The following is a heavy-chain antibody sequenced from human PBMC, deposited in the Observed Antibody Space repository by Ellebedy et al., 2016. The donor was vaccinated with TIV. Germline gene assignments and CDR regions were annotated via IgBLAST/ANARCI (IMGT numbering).Heavy chain of an antibody. CDR1: GYRFDSYA. CDR2: MNPNSGST. V-gene: IGHV1-8*01. J-gene: IGHJ4*02. Sequence: AASVKVSCKASGYRFDSYALTWVREAPGQGLEWLGWMNPNSGSTGYAQKFQGRVTLTRDTSINTAYMELRSLTSEDTAVYYCANNLARTGDFDYWGQGTLVTVSS. CDR3: ANNLARTGDFDY. D-gene: IGHD7-27*01.